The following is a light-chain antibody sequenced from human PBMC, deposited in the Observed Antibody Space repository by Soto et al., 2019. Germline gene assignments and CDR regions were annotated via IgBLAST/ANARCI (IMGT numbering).Light chain of an antibody. V-gene: IGLV7-46*01. CDR3: LLSYSGARPWV. CDR1: TGAVTSGHY. Sequence: QAVVTQEPSLTVSPGGTVTLTCGSSTGAVTSGHYPFWFQQKPGQAPRTLISDTSNKHSWTPARFSGSLLGGEAALTLSGAQPEDEAEYYCLLSYSGARPWVFGGGTKLTVL. J-gene: IGLJ3*02. CDR2: DTS.